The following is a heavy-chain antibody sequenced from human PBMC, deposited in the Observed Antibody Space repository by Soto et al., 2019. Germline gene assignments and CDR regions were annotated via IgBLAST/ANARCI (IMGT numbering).Heavy chain of an antibody. V-gene: IGHV4-61*01. J-gene: IGHJ4*02. CDR2: IFHTGTT. D-gene: IGHD1-26*01. CDR3: TRAPVSGSYCFDF. CDR1: GGYVSSGNYY. Sequence: SETLSLTCTVSGGYVSSGNYYWSWIRQPPGKGLEWIGYIFHTGTTNYNPSLKSRVTISLDTSMNQFSLKLSSVTPAGTAVYYCTRAPVSGSYCFDFWGQGTPVTVSS.